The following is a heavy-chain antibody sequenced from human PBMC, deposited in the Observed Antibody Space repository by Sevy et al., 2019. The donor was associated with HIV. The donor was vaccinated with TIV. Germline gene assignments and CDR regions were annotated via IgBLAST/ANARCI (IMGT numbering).Heavy chain of an antibody. V-gene: IGHV3-7*01. CDR3: ATDPFSVTSSNDYMDV. D-gene: IGHD4-17*01. CDR1: GFTFSKYW. CDR2: IPEDGSGK. Sequence: GGSLRLSCAASGFTFSKYWMSWVRQAPGKGLEWVANIPEDGSGKYYVDAVKGRFTISRDNAKNSLYLQMNSLRAEDTAVYYCATDPFSVTSSNDYMDVWGKGTTVTVSS. J-gene: IGHJ6*03.